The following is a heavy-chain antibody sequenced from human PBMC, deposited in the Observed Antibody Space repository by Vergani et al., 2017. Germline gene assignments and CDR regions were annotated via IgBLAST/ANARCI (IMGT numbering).Heavy chain of an antibody. D-gene: IGHD6-19*01. V-gene: IGHV1-46*01. CDR2: INPSGGST. J-gene: IGHJ4*02. Sequence: QVQLVQSGAEVKKPGASVKVSCKASGYTFTSYYMHWVRQAPGQGLEWMGIINPSGGSTSYSQKFQGRVTMTRDTSTSPVYMELSSLRSEDTAVYYWARMDAIAVAGTGFDYWGQGTLVTVSS. CDR3: ARMDAIAVAGTGFDY. CDR1: GYTFTSYY.